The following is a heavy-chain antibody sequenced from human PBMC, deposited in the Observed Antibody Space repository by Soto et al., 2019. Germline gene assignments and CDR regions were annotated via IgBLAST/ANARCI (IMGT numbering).Heavy chain of an antibody. V-gene: IGHV1-18*01. CDR2: ISAYNGNT. J-gene: IGHJ3*02. D-gene: IGHD4-17*01. CDR1: GYTFTSYG. CDR3: ASRHDYGEFDI. Sequence: QVQLVQSGAEVKKPGAAVKVSCNASGYTFTSYGISWVRQAPGQGLEWMGWISAYNGNTNYAQKLQGRVTMTTDTSTSTAYMELRSLRSDDTAVYCGASRHDYGEFDIWGQGTMVTVSS.